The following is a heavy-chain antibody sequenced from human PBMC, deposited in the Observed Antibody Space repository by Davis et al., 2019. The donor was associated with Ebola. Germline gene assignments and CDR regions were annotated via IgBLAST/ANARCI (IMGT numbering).Heavy chain of an antibody. Sequence: PGGSLRLSCAASGLTFSDHYMDWVRQAPGKGLEWVARTRNKANSYTTEYAASVKGRFTILRDDSQNSPYLVMNSLKTEDTAVYYCGGTSGDTAFRAFEIWGQGTMVTVSS. J-gene: IGHJ3*02. V-gene: IGHV3-72*01. CDR2: TRNKANSYTT. CDR3: GGTSGDTAFRAFEI. CDR1: GLTFSDHY. D-gene: IGHD5-18*01.